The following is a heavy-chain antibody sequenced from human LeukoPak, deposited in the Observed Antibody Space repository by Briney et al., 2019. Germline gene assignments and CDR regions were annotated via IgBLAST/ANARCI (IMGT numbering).Heavy chain of an antibody. Sequence: GGSLRLSCAASGFTFSSYWMHWVRQAPGKGVVWVSRINSDRSSTSYADSVKGRFTISRDNAKNTLYLQMNSLRAEDTALYYCAKGRNYYGSGSYYNGVDYWGQGTLVTVSS. J-gene: IGHJ4*02. CDR2: INSDRSST. V-gene: IGHV3-74*01. CDR1: GFTFSSYW. CDR3: AKGRNYYGSGSYYNGVDY. D-gene: IGHD3-10*01.